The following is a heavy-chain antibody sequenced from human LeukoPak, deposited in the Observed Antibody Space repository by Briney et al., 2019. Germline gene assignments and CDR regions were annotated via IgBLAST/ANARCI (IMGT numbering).Heavy chain of an antibody. CDR3: VLLSLTPG. V-gene: IGHV3-23*01. Sequence: GALRLSCAASGFTFSSYAMSWVRQAPGMGLEWVSSIGSSGDITYYADSVKGRFTISRDNAKNTLYLQMNGLRAEDTAVYYCVLLSLTPGWGQGTLVTVSS. CDR1: GFTFSSYA. CDR2: IGSSGDIT. D-gene: IGHD3-10*02. J-gene: IGHJ4*02.